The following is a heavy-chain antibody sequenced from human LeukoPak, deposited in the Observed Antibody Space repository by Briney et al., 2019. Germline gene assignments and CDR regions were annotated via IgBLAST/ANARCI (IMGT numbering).Heavy chain of an antibody. CDR2: IKQDGSEK. D-gene: IGHD3-10*01. CDR1: GFTFSSYW. Sequence: PGGSLRLSCAASGFTFSSYWMSWARQAPGKGLEWVANIKQDGSEKYYVDSVKGRFTISRDNAKNSLYLQMNSLRAEDTAVYYCARGRRSITMVRGVTYFDYWGQGTLVTVSS. CDR3: ARGRRSITMVRGVTYFDY. J-gene: IGHJ4*02. V-gene: IGHV3-7*01.